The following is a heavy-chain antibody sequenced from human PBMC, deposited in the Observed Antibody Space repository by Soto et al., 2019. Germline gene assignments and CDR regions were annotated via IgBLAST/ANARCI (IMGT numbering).Heavy chain of an antibody. CDR1: GFTFRNYG. CDR3: VRDRGYPDSFDV. Sequence: GGSLRLSCAASGFTFRNYGMNWVRQAPGKGLEWVSYIGIGSSTKYYADSVRGRFTIYRDNAENTLYLQMNSLKAEDTAVYYCVRDRGYPDSFDVWGRGTLVTVSS. CDR2: IGIGSSTK. V-gene: IGHV3-48*04. J-gene: IGHJ3*01. D-gene: IGHD3-10*01.